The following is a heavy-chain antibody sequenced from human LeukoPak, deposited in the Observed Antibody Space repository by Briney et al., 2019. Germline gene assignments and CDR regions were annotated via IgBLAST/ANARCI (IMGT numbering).Heavy chain of an antibody. J-gene: IGHJ1*01. Sequence: GGSLRLSCAASGFTFSGSAMHWVRQASGKGLEWVGRIRSKANNYATEYAASVKGRFTISRADSKNTAYLQMSILRTEDTAIYYCTSVLYTATKWGFQHWGQGTLVTVSP. V-gene: IGHV3-73*01. CDR1: GFTFSGSA. CDR2: IRSKANNYAT. D-gene: IGHD7-27*01. CDR3: TSVLYTATKWGFQH.